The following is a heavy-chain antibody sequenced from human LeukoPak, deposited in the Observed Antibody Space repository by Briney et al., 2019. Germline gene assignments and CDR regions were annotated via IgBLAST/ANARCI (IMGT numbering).Heavy chain of an antibody. CDR2: ISSSGGNT. Sequence: GGSLRLSCAASGFTFSNYAMTWVRQAPGKGLEWVSVISSSGGNTYYADSVKGQFTISRDNSKNTQYLQMNSLRAEDTAVYYCANGNNGDYVRLDYWGQGTLVTVSS. CDR1: GFTFSNYA. D-gene: IGHD4-17*01. J-gene: IGHJ4*02. V-gene: IGHV3-23*01. CDR3: ANGNNGDYVRLDY.